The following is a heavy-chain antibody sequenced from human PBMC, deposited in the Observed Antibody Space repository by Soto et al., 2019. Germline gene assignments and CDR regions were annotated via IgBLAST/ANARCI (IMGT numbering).Heavy chain of an antibody. CDR2: LTGSGGST. D-gene: IGHD1-7*01. Sequence: GGSLRLSCAASGFTFSSYAMSWVRQAPGKGLEWVSALTGSGGSTYYADSVRGRFTISRDNSKNTLYLQMISLGDADTAVYYCAKSMTGTMGRAIDSWGQGTPVTVS. CDR1: GFTFSSYA. J-gene: IGHJ4*02. CDR3: AKSMTGTMGRAIDS. V-gene: IGHV3-23*01.